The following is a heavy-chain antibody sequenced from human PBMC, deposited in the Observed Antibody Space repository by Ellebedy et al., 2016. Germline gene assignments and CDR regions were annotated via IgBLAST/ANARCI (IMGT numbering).Heavy chain of an antibody. J-gene: IGHJ4*02. CDR1: GFTFSSYA. CDR2: ISYDGSNK. Sequence: GGSLRLXXAASGFTFSSYAMHWVRQAPGKGLEWVAVISYDGSNKYYADSVKGRFTISRDNSKNTLYLQMNSLRAEDTAVYYCARDGGVATAPFDYWGQGTLVTVSS. CDR3: ARDGGVATAPFDY. V-gene: IGHV3-30-3*01. D-gene: IGHD5-12*01.